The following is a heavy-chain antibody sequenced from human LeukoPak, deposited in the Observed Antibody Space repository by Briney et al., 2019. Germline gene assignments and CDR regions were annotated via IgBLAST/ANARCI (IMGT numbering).Heavy chain of an antibody. V-gene: IGHV3-7*03. CDR3: AKEGRSLQTY. CDR2: IKEDGTET. D-gene: IGHD5-24*01. CDR1: GFTFSDYW. Sequence: QAGGSLRLSCAASGFTFSDYWMHWVRLAPGKGLEWVANIKEDGTETYYVDSVKGRFTISRDNAKNSLYLQMNSLRVEDTAVYYCAKEGRSLQTYWGQGTLVTVSS. J-gene: IGHJ4*02.